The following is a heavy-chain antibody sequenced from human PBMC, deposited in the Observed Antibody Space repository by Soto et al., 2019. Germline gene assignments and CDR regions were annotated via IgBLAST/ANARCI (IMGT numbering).Heavy chain of an antibody. CDR3: ARRRYDFWTGSRKGWFDP. CDR1: GGPTSNSSYY. CDR2: IYYSGST. D-gene: IGHD3-3*01. V-gene: IGHV4-39*01. Sequence: SETLSLTCTVSGGPTSNSSYYWGWIRQPPGKGLEWIGSIYYSGSTYYNPSLKSRVTISVDTSKNQFSLKLSSVTAADTAVYYCARRRYDFWTGSRKGWFDPWGQGTLVTVS. J-gene: IGHJ5*02.